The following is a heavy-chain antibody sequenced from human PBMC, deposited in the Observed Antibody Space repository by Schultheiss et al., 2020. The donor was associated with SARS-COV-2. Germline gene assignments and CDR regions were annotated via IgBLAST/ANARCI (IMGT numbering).Heavy chain of an antibody. J-gene: IGHJ6*03. CDR3: ARDPRSSGWYWGDYYYYYMDV. D-gene: IGHD6-19*01. CDR1: GGTFSSYA. CDR2: INPNSGGT. V-gene: IGHV1-2*02. Sequence: GESLKISCKASGGTFSSYAISWVRQAPGQGLEWMGWINPNSGGTNYAQKFQGRVTMTRDTSISTAYMELSRLRSDDTAVYYCARDPRSSGWYWGDYYYYYMDVWGKGTTVTVSS.